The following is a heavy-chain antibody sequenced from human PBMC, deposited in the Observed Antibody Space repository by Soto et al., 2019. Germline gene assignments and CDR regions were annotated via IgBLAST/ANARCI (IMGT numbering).Heavy chain of an antibody. CDR2: IYYSGST. V-gene: IGHV4-39*01. Sequence: PSETLSLTCTVSGGSISSSSYYWGWIRQPPGEGLEWIGSIYYSGSTYYNPSLKSRVTISVDTSKNQFSLKLSSVTAADTAVYYCARHRTSEKYYYGSGRPAGWFDPWGQGTLVTVSS. CDR3: ARHRTSEKYYYGSGRPAGWFDP. J-gene: IGHJ5*02. CDR1: GGSISSSSYY. D-gene: IGHD3-10*01.